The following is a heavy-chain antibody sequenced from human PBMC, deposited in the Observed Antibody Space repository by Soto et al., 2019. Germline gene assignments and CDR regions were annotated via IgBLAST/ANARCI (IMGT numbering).Heavy chain of an antibody. J-gene: IGHJ4*02. CDR3: ARSIAVAGLDY. CDR1: GFFFNTYV. Sequence: GGSLRLSCAASGFFFNTYVVHWVRQAPGKGLEWVAVISNDETKKYFADSVKGRVSISRDSSKNTVYLQMDSLRAEDTAVYYCARSIAVAGLDYWGPGTLVTVSS. CDR2: ISNDETKK. D-gene: IGHD6-19*01. V-gene: IGHV3-30-3*01.